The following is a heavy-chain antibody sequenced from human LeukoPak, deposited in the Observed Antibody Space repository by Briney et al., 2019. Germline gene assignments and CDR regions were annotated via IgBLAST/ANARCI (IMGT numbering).Heavy chain of an antibody. CDR3: ARDPHYYDSSGDYGNYFDY. J-gene: IGHJ4*02. Sequence: GGSLRLSCAASGFTFSSYRMNWVRQAPGKGLEWVSSISSSSYIYYADSVKGRFTISRDNAKSSLYLQMNSLRAEDTAVYYCARDPHYYDSSGDYGNYFDYWGQGTLVTVSS. D-gene: IGHD3-22*01. CDR1: GFTFSSYR. CDR2: ISSSSYI. V-gene: IGHV3-21*01.